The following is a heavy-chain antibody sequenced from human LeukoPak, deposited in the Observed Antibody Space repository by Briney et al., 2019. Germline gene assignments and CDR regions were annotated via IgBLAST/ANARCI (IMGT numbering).Heavy chain of an antibody. CDR3: ARAGGFFSPFGH. CDR1: GGSISSGGYY. CDR2: IYYSGST. V-gene: IGHV4-31*03. D-gene: IGHD3/OR15-3a*01. Sequence: SETLSLTCTVSGGSISSGGYYWSWIRQHPGKGLEWIGYIYYSGSTYYNPPLKSRVTISVDTSKNQFSLKLSSVTAADTAVYYCARAGGFFSPFGHWGQGTLVTVSS. J-gene: IGHJ4*02.